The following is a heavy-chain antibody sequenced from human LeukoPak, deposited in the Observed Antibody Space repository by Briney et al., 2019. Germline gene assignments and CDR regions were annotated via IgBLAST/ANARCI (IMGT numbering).Heavy chain of an antibody. Sequence: GGSLRLSCAASGFSFNAHGMHWVRQALGKGPEWVAFIRYDGSNKYYADSVKGRFTISRDNSKNTLHLQMSSLRVEDTAVYYCTKVSKIFGVVVHEIDYWGQGTLVTVSS. CDR2: IRYDGSNK. CDR3: TKVSKIFGVVVHEIDY. V-gene: IGHV3-30*02. J-gene: IGHJ4*02. D-gene: IGHD3-3*01. CDR1: GFSFNAHG.